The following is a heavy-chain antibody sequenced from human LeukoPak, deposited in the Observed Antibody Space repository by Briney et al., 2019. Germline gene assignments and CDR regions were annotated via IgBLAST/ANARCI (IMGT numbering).Heavy chain of an antibody. CDR3: ARQRYYYYGMDV. V-gene: IGHV4-59*01. Sequence: SETLSLTCTVSGGSISSYHWSWIRQPPGKGLEWIGYIYYSGSTNYNPSLKSRVTISVDTSKNQFSLKLSSVTAADTAVYYCARQRYYYYGMDVWGQGTTVTVSS. J-gene: IGHJ6*02. CDR1: GGSISSYH. CDR2: IYYSGST.